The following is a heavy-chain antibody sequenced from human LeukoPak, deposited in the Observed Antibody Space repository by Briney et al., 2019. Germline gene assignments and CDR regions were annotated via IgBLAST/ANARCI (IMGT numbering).Heavy chain of an antibody. CDR1: GGSISSYY. CDR2: LYYTGNT. V-gene: IGHV4-39*07. J-gene: IGHJ4*02. CDR3: ARATYQFGETFDY. Sequence: SETLSLTCTVSGGSISSYYWSWIRQPPGKGLEWIGSLYYTGNTYYNPSLKSRVTISVDTSKNQFSLKLSSVTAADTAVYYCARATYQFGETFDYWGQGTLVTVSS. D-gene: IGHD3-10*01.